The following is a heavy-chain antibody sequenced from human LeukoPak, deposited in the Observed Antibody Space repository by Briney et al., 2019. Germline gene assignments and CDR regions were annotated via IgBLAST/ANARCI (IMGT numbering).Heavy chain of an antibody. D-gene: IGHD2-2*02. J-gene: IGHJ4*02. V-gene: IGHV3-30*04. CDR2: ISYDGSNK. CDR3: ARDDCSSTSCYTHFDY. Sequence: GGSLRLSCAASGFTFSSYPMHWVRQAPGKGLEWVAVISYDGSNKYYADSVKGRFTISRDNSKNTLYLQMNSLRAEDTAVYYCARDDCSSTSCYTHFDYWGQGTLVTVSS. CDR1: GFTFSSYP.